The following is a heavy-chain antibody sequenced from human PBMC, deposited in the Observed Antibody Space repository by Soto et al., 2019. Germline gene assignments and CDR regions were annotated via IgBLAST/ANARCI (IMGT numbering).Heavy chain of an antibody. CDR2: INPNSGGT. V-gene: IGHV1-2*04. CDR3: ARAFDFWSGYLYAFDI. J-gene: IGHJ3*02. Sequence: ASVKVSCKASGYTFTGYYMHWVRQAPGQGLEWMGWINPNSGGTNYAQKFQGWVTMTRDTSISTAYMELSRLRSEDTAVYYCARAFDFWSGYLYAFDIWGQGTMVTVSS. CDR1: GYTFTGYY. D-gene: IGHD3-3*01.